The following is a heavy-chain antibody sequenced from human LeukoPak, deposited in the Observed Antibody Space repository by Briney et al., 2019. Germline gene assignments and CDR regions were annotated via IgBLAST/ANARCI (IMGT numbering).Heavy chain of an antibody. J-gene: IGHJ5*02. V-gene: IGHV1-18*01. Sequence: ASVKVSCKASGYTFTSYGISWVRQAPGQGLEWMGWISAYNGNTNYAQKFQGRVTMTTDTSTSTAFMELRSLRSDDTALYYCARDSPVAPSNNWFDPWGQGTLVTVSS. CDR3: ARDSPVAPSNNWFDP. CDR2: ISAYNGNT. CDR1: GYTFTSYG. D-gene: IGHD6-19*01.